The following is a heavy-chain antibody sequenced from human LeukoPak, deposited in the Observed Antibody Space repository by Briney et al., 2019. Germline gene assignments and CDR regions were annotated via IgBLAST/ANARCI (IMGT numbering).Heavy chain of an antibody. J-gene: IGHJ4*02. V-gene: IGHV5-51*01. D-gene: IGHD3-16*01. Sequence: GESLKISCKGSGYIFTSYWIGWVRQMPGKGLEWMGIIYPGDFDTRYSPSFQGQVTISADKSISTAYLQWSSLKASDTAMYYCARLSRTVWARGVMPHRCYFDYWGQGTLVTVSS. CDR3: ARLSRTVWARGVMPHRCYFDY. CDR1: GYIFTSYW. CDR2: IYPGDFDT.